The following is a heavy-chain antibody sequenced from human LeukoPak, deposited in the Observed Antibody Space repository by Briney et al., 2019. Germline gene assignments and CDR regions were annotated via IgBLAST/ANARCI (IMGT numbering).Heavy chain of an antibody. Sequence: GGSLRLSCAASGFTFSSYEMNWVRQAPGKGLEWLSYISSGANKMYYAESAKGRFSISRDNAKNSLYLQMNSLRAEDTAVYYCARVWGSSMIETNYIDLWGRGTLVTVSS. CDR2: ISSGANKM. V-gene: IGHV3-48*03. CDR3: ARVWGSSMIETNYIDL. J-gene: IGHJ2*01. CDR1: GFTFSSYE. D-gene: IGHD3-22*01.